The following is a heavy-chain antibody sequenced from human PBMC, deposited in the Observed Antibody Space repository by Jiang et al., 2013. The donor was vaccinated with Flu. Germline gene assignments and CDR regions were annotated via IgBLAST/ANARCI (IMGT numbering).Heavy chain of an antibody. CDR3: ARALTVVVTAKYYYGMDV. V-gene: IGHV1-69*10. J-gene: IGHJ6*02. CDR2: IIPILGIA. D-gene: IGHD2-21*02. CDR1: GGTFSSYA. Sequence: SGAEVKKPGSSVKVSCKASGGTFSSYAISWVRQAPGQGLEWMGGIIPILGIANYAQKFQGRVTITADKSTSTAYMELSSLRSEDTAVYYCARALTVVVTAKYYYGMDVWGQGTTVTVSS.